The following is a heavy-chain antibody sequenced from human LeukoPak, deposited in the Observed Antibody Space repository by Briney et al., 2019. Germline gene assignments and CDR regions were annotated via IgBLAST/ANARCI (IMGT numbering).Heavy chain of an antibody. CDR2: IIPMFGTA. V-gene: IGHV1-69*05. CDR1: GGTFSSYA. D-gene: IGHD5-12*01. CDR3: AGFARLSTWIQLVPFEY. Sequence: GASVKVSCKASGGTFSSYAISWVRQAPGQGLEWMGGIIPMFGTANYAQKFQGRVTITTDESTSTVYMALSSLRSEDTAVYYCAGFARLSTWIQLVPFEYWGQGTLVTVSS. J-gene: IGHJ4*02.